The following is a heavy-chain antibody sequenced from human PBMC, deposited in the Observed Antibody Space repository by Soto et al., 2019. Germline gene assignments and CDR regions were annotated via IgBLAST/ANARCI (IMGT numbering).Heavy chain of an antibody. Sequence: ASETLSLTCTVSGGSISSGGYYWSWIRQHPGKGLEWIGYIYYSGSTNYNPSLKSRVTISVDTSKNQFSLKLSSVTAADTAVYYCARDGFSCSGGSCYPYGMDVWGQGTTVTVSS. D-gene: IGHD2-15*01. V-gene: IGHV4-61*08. CDR2: IYYSGST. CDR3: ARDGFSCSGGSCYPYGMDV. J-gene: IGHJ6*02. CDR1: GGSISSGGYY.